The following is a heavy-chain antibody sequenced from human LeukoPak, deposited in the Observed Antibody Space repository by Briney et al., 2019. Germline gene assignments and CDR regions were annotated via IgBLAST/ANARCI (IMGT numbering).Heavy chain of an antibody. CDR1: GFTFSSYA. Sequence: GGSLRLSCAASGFTFSSYAMHWVRQAPGKGLEWVAVISYDGSNKYYADSVKGRFTISRDNSKNTLYLQMNSLRAEDTAVYYCATDYYDSKVNWFDPWGQGTLVTVSS. CDR3: ATDYYDSKVNWFDP. J-gene: IGHJ5*02. CDR2: ISYDGSNK. D-gene: IGHD3-22*01. V-gene: IGHV3-30*01.